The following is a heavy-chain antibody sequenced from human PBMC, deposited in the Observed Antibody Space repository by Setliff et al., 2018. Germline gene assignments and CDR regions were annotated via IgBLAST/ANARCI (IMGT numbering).Heavy chain of an antibody. J-gene: IGHJ3*02. D-gene: IGHD3-16*01. Sequence: ASVKVSCKASGYTFTGYYMHWVRQAPGQGLEWMGWINPNSGGTNYAQKFQGRVTMTRDTSISTAYMELSRLRSDDTAVYYCARELVIIATWGNSAMGEAFDIWGQGTMVT. CDR2: INPNSGGT. CDR3: ARELVIIATWGNSAMGEAFDI. V-gene: IGHV1-2*02. CDR1: GYTFTGYY.